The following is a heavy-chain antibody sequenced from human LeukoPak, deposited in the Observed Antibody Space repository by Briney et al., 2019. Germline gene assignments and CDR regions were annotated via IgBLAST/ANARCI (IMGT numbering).Heavy chain of an antibody. J-gene: IGHJ4*02. D-gene: IGHD5-12*01. CDR1: GYTLTELS. Sequence: ASVKVSCKVSGYTLTELSMHWVRQAPGKGLEWMGGFDPEDGETIYAQKFQGRVTMTEDTSTDTAYMELSSLRSEDTAVYYCARGRGYSGYDLGLGYYFDYWGQGTLVTVSS. CDR2: FDPEDGET. V-gene: IGHV1-24*01. CDR3: ARGRGYSGYDLGLGYYFDY.